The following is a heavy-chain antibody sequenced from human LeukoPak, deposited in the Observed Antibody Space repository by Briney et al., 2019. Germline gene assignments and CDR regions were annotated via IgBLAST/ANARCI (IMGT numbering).Heavy chain of an antibody. V-gene: IGHV4-39*07. J-gene: IGHJ4*02. D-gene: IGHD6-19*01. CDR1: GGSISSSSYY. Sequence: SETLSLTCTVSGGSISSSSYYWGWIRQPPGKGLEWIGEINHSGSTNYNPSLKSRVTISVDTSKNQFSLKLSSVTAADTAVYYCARGVQKKYSSGWYPLVYFDYWGQGTLVTVSS. CDR2: INHSGST. CDR3: ARGVQKKYSSGWYPLVYFDY.